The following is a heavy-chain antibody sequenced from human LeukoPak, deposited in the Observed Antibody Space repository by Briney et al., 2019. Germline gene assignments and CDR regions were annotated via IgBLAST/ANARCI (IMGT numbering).Heavy chain of an antibody. CDR2: ISSSSSYI. CDR3: ARDQQNGYSSGWSFDP. D-gene: IGHD6-19*01. CDR1: GFTFSSYS. Sequence: GGSLRLSCAASGFTFSSYSMNWVRQAPGKGLEWVSSISSSSSYIYYADSVKGRFTISRDNAKNSLYLQMNSLRAEDTAVYYCARDQQNGYSSGWSFDPWGQGTLVTVSS. V-gene: IGHV3-21*01. J-gene: IGHJ5*02.